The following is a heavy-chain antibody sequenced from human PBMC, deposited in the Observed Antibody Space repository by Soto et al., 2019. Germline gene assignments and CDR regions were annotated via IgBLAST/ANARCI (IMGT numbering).Heavy chain of an antibody. V-gene: IGHV3-21*01. CDR1: GFTFSSYS. D-gene: IGHD4-17*01. Sequence: GGSLRLSCSASGFTFSSYSMNWVRQAPGKGLEWVSSISSSSSYIYYADSVKGRFTISRDNAKNSLYLQMNSLRAEDTAVYYCARQRSPTDFDYWGQGTLVTVSS. CDR3: ARQRSPTDFDY. J-gene: IGHJ4*02. CDR2: ISSSSSYI.